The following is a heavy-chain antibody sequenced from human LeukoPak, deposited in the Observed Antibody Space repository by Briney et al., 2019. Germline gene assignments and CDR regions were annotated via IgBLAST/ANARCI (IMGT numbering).Heavy chain of an antibody. CDR2: IYSKTDGGTT. V-gene: IGHV3-15*01. D-gene: IGHD3-16*01. CDR3: ARDYTGQIDY. Sequence: GGSLRLSCAASGFTFSNAYMTWVRQAPGKGLEWVGRIYSKTDGGTTEYAAPVKGRFTISRDDSKNTLYLQMNSLKTEDTAVYYCARDYTGQIDYWGQGTLVTVSS. J-gene: IGHJ4*02. CDR1: GFTFSNAY.